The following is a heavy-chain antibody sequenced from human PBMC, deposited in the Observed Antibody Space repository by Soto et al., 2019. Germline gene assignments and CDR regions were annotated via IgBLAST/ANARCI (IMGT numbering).Heavy chain of an antibody. J-gene: IGHJ3*02. Sequence: QVQLQESGPGLVKPSQTLSLTCTVSGGSISSGGYYWSWIRQHPGKGLEWIGYIYYSGSTYYNPSLKSRVNISVDTSKNQFSLKLSSVTAADTAVYYCARGLTYYDILTGLLGGAFDIWGQGTMVTVSS. D-gene: IGHD3-9*01. CDR1: GGSISSGGYY. CDR2: IYYSGST. V-gene: IGHV4-31*03. CDR3: ARGLTYYDILTGLLGGAFDI.